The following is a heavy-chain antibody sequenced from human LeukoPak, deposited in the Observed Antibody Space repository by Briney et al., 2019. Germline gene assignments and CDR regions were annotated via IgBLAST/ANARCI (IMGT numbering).Heavy chain of an antibody. D-gene: IGHD3-22*01. J-gene: IGHJ3*02. CDR2: IYYSGST. Sequence: SETLSLTCTASGGSISSSSYYWGWIRQPPGKGLEWIGSIYYSGSTYYNPSLKSRVTISVDTSKNQFSLKLSSVTAADTAVYYCATSRYYYDSSGYYNGAAFDIWGQGTMVTVSS. CDR1: GGSISSSSYY. V-gene: IGHV4-39*01. CDR3: ATSRYYYDSSGYYNGAAFDI.